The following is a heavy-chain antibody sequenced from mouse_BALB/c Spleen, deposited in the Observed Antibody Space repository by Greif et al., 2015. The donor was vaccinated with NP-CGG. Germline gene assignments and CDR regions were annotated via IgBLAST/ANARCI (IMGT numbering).Heavy chain of an antibody. Sequence: EVKVEESGGGLVKPGGSLKLSCAASGFTFSSYGMSWVRQTPEKRLEWVATISGGGSYTYYPDSVKGRFTISRDNAKNNLYLQMSSLRSEDTALYYCARHRNRYDYFDYWGQGTTLTVSS. CDR2: ISGGGSYT. J-gene: IGHJ2*01. CDR1: GFTFSSYG. CDR3: ARHRNRYDYFDY. V-gene: IGHV5-9-2*01. D-gene: IGHD2-14*01.